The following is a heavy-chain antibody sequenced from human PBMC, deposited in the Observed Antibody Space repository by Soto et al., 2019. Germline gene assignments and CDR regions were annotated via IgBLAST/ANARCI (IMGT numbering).Heavy chain of an antibody. CDR3: AIGYSGYEFLPSYGMDV. J-gene: IGHJ6*02. V-gene: IGHV1-18*04. Sequence: GASVKVSCKASGYTFTSYGISWVRQAPGQGLEWMGWISAYNGNTNYAQKLQGRVTMTTDTSTSTAYMELRSLRSDDTAVYYCAIGYSGYEFLPSYGMDVWGQGNKVTVSS. CDR2: ISAYNGNT. CDR1: GYTFTSYG. D-gene: IGHD5-12*01.